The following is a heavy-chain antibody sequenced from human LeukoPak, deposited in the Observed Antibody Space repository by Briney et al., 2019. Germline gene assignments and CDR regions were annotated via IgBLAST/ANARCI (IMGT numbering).Heavy chain of an antibody. Sequence: PGGSLRLSCAASGFNFSGYVTHWVRQAPGKGLEWVAVIWSDGSKKDYADSVKGRFTISRDNSKNTVYLQMNNLTAEDTAVYYCARGPSYDSRSYVANWLDTWGQGTPVTVSS. V-gene: IGHV3-33*01. D-gene: IGHD3-10*01. CDR3: ARGPSYDSRSYVANWLDT. J-gene: IGHJ5*02. CDR2: IWSDGSKK. CDR1: GFNFSGYV.